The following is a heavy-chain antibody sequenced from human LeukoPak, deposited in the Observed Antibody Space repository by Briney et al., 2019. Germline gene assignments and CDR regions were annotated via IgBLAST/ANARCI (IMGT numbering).Heavy chain of an antibody. V-gene: IGHV4-59*12. CDR2: IYHSGST. Sequence: SETLSLTCTVSSGSISNYYWTWIRQPPGKGLEWIGYIYHSGSTYYNPSLKSRVTISVDRSKNQFSLKLSSVTAADTAVYYCARANYGSGVIDYWGQGTLVTVSS. CDR3: ARANYGSGVIDY. D-gene: IGHD3-10*01. CDR1: SGSISNYY. J-gene: IGHJ4*02.